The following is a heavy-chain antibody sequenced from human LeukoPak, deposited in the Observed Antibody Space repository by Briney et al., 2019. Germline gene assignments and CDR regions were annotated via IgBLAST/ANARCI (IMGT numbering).Heavy chain of an antibody. J-gene: IGHJ4*02. CDR1: GFTFSSYA. D-gene: IGHD3-3*01. V-gene: IGHV3-23*01. CDR2: ISGSGGST. Sequence: GGSLRLSCAASGFTFSSYAMSWVRQAPGKRLEWVSAISGSGGSTYYAHSVKRRFTISRDNSKNTLYLQMNSLRAEDTAVYYCAKAEDFWSGYTYWGQGTLVTVSS. CDR3: AKAEDFWSGYTY.